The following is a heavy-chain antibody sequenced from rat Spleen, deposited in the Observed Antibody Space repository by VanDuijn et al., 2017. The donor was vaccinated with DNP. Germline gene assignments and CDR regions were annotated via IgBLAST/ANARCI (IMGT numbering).Heavy chain of an antibody. D-gene: IGHD1-1*01. CDR3: AKDYSGYYAMDA. CDR1: GFTFSDYY. Sequence: EVQLVESGGGLVQPGRSLKLSCAASGFTFSDYYMAWVRQPPTKGLEWVASISYDGGNKYYADSVKGRFTISRDNSKNTLYLEMNSLRSEDTAMYYCAKDYSGYYAMDAWGQGTSVTVSS. CDR2: ISYDGGNK. J-gene: IGHJ4*01. V-gene: IGHV5-20*01.